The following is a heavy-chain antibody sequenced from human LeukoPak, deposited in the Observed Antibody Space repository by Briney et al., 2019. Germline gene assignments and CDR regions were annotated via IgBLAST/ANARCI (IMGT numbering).Heavy chain of an antibody. D-gene: IGHD3-22*01. V-gene: IGHV3-21*01. Sequence: PGGSLRLSCAASGFTFSSYSMNWVRQAPGKGLEWVSSISSSSSYIYYADSVKGRFTISRDNAKNSLYLQMNSLRAEDTAVYYCARDGGYYYDSSGYHPENYWGQGTLVTVSS. CDR3: ARDGGYYYDSSGYHPENY. CDR1: GFTFSSYS. CDR2: ISSSSSYI. J-gene: IGHJ4*02.